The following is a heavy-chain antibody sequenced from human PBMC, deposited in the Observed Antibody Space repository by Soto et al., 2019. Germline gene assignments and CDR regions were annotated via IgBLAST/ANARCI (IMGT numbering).Heavy chain of an antibody. J-gene: IGHJ5*02. CDR3: ARGGIAARELDP. D-gene: IGHD6-25*01. CDR2: IISIFGTT. V-gene: IGHV1-69*01. Sequence: QVQLVQSGAEVKKPGSSVKVACKASGGTFSSYPISWVRQAPGQGLECMGGIISIFGTTEYAQKCQGRITITADESTSTAYIALSSLRSKDTDVYYCARGGIAARELDPCGQGSLFTVSS. CDR1: GGTFSSYP.